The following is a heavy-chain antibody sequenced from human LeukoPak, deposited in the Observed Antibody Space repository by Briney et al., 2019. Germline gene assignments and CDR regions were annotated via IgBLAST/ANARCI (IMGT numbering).Heavy chain of an antibody. J-gene: IGHJ4*02. Sequence: GESLKISCKGSGYSFTSYWIGWVRQMPGKGLEWMGIIYPGDSETRYSPSFQGQVTISADKSISTAYLQWSSLEASDTAMYYCARHTRYSSSSRVFEYWGQGTLVTVSS. CDR2: IYPGDSET. CDR3: ARHTRYSSSSRVFEY. D-gene: IGHD6-6*01. CDR1: GYSFTSYW. V-gene: IGHV5-51*01.